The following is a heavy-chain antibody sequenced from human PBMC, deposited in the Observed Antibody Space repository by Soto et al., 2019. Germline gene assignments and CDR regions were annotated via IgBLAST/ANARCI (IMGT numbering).Heavy chain of an antibody. CDR2: IYYSGST. J-gene: IGHJ5*02. Sequence: SETLSLTCTVSGGSISSGDYYWSWIRQPPGKGLEWIGYIYYSGSTNYNPSLKSRVTISVDTSKNQFSLKLSSVTAADTAVYYCARFTKITMVRGVTNWFDPWGQGTLVTVSS. CDR3: ARFTKITMVRGVTNWFDP. CDR1: GGSISSGDYY. D-gene: IGHD3-10*01. V-gene: IGHV4-30-4*01.